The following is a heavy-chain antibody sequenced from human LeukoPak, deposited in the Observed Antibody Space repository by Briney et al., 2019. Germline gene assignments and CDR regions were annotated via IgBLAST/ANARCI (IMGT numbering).Heavy chain of an antibody. CDR2: IYYSGST. D-gene: IGHD6-6*01. CDR1: GGSISSFY. CDR3: ARNPRKYSSSPLFDY. J-gene: IGHJ4*02. Sequence: SETLSLTCTVSGGSISSFYWTWIRQPPGKGLEWIGYIYYSGSTNYNPSLKSRVTISVDTSKNQFSLKLSSVTAADTAVYYCARNPRKYSSSPLFDYWGQGTLVTVSS. V-gene: IGHV4-59*01.